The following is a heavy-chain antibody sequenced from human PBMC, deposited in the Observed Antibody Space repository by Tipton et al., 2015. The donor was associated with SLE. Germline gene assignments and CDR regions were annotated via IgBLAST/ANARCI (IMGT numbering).Heavy chain of an antibody. D-gene: IGHD3-10*01. CDR1: GGSISSHY. CDR2: IYYSGST. Sequence: TLSLTCTVSGGSISSHYWSWIRQPPGKGLEWIGYIYYSGSTYYNPSLKSRVTISVDTSKNQFSLKLSSVTAADTAVYYCARDSSYGSGSDYWGQGTLVTVSS. CDR3: ARDSSYGSGSDY. J-gene: IGHJ4*02. V-gene: IGHV4-59*11.